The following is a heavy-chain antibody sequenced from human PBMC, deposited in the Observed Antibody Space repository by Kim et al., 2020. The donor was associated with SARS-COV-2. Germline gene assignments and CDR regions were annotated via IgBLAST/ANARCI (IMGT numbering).Heavy chain of an antibody. CDR3: AREGSGSYNWLDP. J-gene: IGHJ5*02. V-gene: IGHV1-3*01. D-gene: IGHD3-10*01. Sequence: PQNFQGQTTIKRDTSASTSYMELSSLTSKDTAVYYCAREGSGSYNWLDPWGQGTLVTVSS.